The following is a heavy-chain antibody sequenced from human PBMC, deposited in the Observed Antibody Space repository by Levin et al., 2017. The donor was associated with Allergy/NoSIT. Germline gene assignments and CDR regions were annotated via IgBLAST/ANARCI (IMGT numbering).Heavy chain of an antibody. D-gene: IGHD3-10*01. J-gene: IGHJ3*01. CDR1: GASVTSGPYL. Sequence: PSETLSLTCTVSGASVTSGPYLWNWIRQSPGKGLEWIGYIYGSGSSNYNPSLKSRVTISMDTSKNQFSLKLTSVTAADTALYYCARDYFGSGRSWVAFDVWGRGTLVTVSS. CDR2: IYGSGSS. V-gene: IGHV4-61*01. CDR3: ARDYFGSGRSWVAFDV.